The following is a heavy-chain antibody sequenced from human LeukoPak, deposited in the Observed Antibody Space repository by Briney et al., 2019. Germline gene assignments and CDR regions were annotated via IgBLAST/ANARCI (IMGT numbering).Heavy chain of an antibody. CDR1: GFTFGSYW. D-gene: IGHD1-26*01. Sequence: GGSLRLSCAASGFTFGSYWMHWFRQAPGKGLLWFSRINTDGGDTIYADSVKGRFTISRDNAKNTLFLQMNSLRAEDTAVYYCARDEKIVGASGQDYWGQGTLVTVSS. CDR3: ARDEKIVGASGQDY. J-gene: IGHJ4*02. V-gene: IGHV3-74*01. CDR2: INTDGGDT.